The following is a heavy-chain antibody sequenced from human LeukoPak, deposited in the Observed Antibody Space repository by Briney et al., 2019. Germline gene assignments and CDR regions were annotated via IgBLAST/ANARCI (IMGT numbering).Heavy chain of an antibody. Sequence: SETLSLTRTISGGSISSYYWSWIRQPPGKGLEWIGYIYYSGSTNYNPSLKSRVTISVDTSKNQFSLKLSSVTAADTAVYYCARWGDYYDSSGSTEDAFDIWGQGTMVTVSS. V-gene: IGHV4-59*01. CDR1: GGSISSYY. J-gene: IGHJ3*02. CDR2: IYYSGST. D-gene: IGHD3-22*01. CDR3: ARWGDYYDSSGSTEDAFDI.